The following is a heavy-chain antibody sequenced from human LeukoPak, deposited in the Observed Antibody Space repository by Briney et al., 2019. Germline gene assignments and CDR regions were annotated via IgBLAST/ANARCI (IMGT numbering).Heavy chain of an antibody. CDR3: TTDLTYYYDSSGYYPPGDY. J-gene: IGHJ4*02. CDR2: IKSKTDGGTT. Sequence: GGSLRLSCAASGFTFSNAWMNWVRQAPGKGLEWVGRIKSKTDGGTTDYAAPVKGRFTISRDDSKNTLYLQMNSLKTEDTAVYYCTTDLTYYYDSSGYYPPGDYWGQGTLVTVSS. CDR1: GFTFSNAW. D-gene: IGHD3-22*01. V-gene: IGHV3-15*07.